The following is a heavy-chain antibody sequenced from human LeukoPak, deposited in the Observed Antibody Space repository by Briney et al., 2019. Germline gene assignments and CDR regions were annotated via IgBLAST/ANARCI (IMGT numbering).Heavy chain of an antibody. CDR2: IATTGDT. CDR1: GLTLSCCD. J-gene: IGHJ6*02. D-gene: IGHD6-19*01. V-gene: IGHV3-13*04. CDR3: ARSTIAVAYGMDV. Sequence: GGFLRLSCSASGLTLSCCDMFWVRQATGKGLEWVSGIATTGDTYCYLSLNRMVTISRENARNSLYLQMNSLIAGDTAVYYCARSTIAVAYGMDVWGQGITVLVSS.